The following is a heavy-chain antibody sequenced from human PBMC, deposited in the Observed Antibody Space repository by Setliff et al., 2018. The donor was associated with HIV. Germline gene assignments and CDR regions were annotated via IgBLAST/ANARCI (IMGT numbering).Heavy chain of an antibody. CDR3: ARQKASEYSSSFWFDP. CDR2: MNPNSGDT. V-gene: IGHV1-8*02. J-gene: IGHJ5*02. CDR1: GYIFTDYY. Sequence: GASVKVSCKASGYIFTDYYIHWVRRATGQGLEWMGWMNPNSGDTGYAQKFQGRVIMTRDTSISTAYMELSSLTSADTAVYYCARQKASEYSSSFWFDPWGQGTLVTVSS. D-gene: IGHD6-6*01.